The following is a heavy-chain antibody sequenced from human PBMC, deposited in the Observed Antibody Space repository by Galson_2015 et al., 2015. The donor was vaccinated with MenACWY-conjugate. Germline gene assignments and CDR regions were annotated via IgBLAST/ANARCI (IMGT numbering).Heavy chain of an antibody. CDR2: IKSKADGETT. Sequence: PGLSCAVSGFTFSDAWMTWVRQAPGKGLEWVGRIKSKADGETTDYAAPVKDRFIISRDDSKNTVYLQMNSLKIEDRGVYYCTHSSSSWSAWGQGTSVTVSS. CDR3: THSSSSWSA. D-gene: IGHD6-6*01. J-gene: IGHJ5*02. CDR1: GFTFSDAW. V-gene: IGHV3-15*01.